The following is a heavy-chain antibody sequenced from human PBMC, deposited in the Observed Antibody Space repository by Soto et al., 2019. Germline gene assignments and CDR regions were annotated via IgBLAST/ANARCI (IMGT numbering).Heavy chain of an antibody. V-gene: IGHV4-30-4*01. CDR1: GGSIRSGDNY. J-gene: IGHJ4*02. CDR3: ARDPARGGGSYLGYFDY. CDR2: IYYRGST. D-gene: IGHD1-26*01. Sequence: QVHLQESGPRLVKPSHTLSLTCTVSGGSIRSGDNYWSWIRQTPGKGLEWIGYIYYRGSTYYNQSLKSRVTISVDTSMNQFSLPLTSVTAADTAVYYCARDPARGGGSYLGYFDYWGQGTPVTVSS.